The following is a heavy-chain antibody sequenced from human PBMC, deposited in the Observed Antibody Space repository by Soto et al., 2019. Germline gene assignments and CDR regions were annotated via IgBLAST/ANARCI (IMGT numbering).Heavy chain of an antibody. CDR3: ASQAID. CDR2: VYYSGST. Sequence: QVQLQESGPGLVKPSETLSLTCTVSGGSISDYYWSWFRQAPGKGLDWIGYVYYSGSTNYNPSLRSRVTTSVDTPQPQFSLKLSSVTAADTAVYYCASQAIDWGQGTLVTVSS. J-gene: IGHJ4*02. CDR1: GGSISDYY. V-gene: IGHV4-59*08.